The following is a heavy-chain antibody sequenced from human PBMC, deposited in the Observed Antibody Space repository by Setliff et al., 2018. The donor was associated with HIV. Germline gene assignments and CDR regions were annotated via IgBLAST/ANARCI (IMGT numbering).Heavy chain of an antibody. J-gene: IGHJ4*02. CDR2: VYYSGIT. V-gene: IGHV4-39*07. Sequence: PSETLSLTCAVSGGSISSSNYYWVWIRQPPGKGLEWIGSVYYSGITYYSSSLKSRVTVSVDTYRIQFSLKLSSVTAADTAVYYCARVWYNVNIVATIIAVAGRKGYFDYWGQGTLVTVSS. CDR3: ARVWYNVNIVATIIAVAGRKGYFDY. D-gene: IGHD5-12*01. CDR1: GGSISSSNYY.